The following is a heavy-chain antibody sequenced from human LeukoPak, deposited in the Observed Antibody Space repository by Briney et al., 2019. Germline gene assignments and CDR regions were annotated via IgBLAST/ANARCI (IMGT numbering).Heavy chain of an antibody. Sequence: GGSLRLSCAASGFTFDDYGMSWVRQAPGKGLEWVSAISGSGGSTYYADSVKGRFTISRDNSKNTLYLQMNSLRAEDTAVYYCAKARGPFIAATLNWGQGTLVTVSS. CDR2: ISGSGGST. D-gene: IGHD6-13*01. CDR3: AKARGPFIAATLN. V-gene: IGHV3-23*01. J-gene: IGHJ4*02. CDR1: GFTFDDYG.